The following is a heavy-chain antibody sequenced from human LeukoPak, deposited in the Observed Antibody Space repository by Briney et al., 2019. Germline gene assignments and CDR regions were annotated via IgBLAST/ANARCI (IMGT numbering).Heavy chain of an antibody. D-gene: IGHD2-15*01. CDR3: AKFALRYCSGGSCHPFDY. CDR2: ISGSGGST. V-gene: IGHV3-23*01. J-gene: IGHJ4*02. CDR1: GLTFSSYG. Sequence: QAGGSLRLSCAASGLTFSSYGMSWVRQAPGKGLEWVSAISGSGGSTYYADSVRGRFIISRDNSKNTLYLQMNSLRAEDTAVYYCAKFALRYCSGGSCHPFDYWGQGTLVTVSS.